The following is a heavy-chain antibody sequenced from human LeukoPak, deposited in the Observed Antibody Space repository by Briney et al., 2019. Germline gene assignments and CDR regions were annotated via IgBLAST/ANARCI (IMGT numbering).Heavy chain of an antibody. Sequence: GGSLRLSCAASGFIISSYGLHWVRQAPGKGLEWVAFIRYDGTDKYHVDSVKGRFTISRDNSKNTLYLQMNSLTAEDTAVYYCAKGKGRPYESSFDYWGQGTLVTVSS. CDR2: IRYDGTDK. CDR1: GFIISSYG. CDR3: AKGKGRPYESSFDY. V-gene: IGHV3-30*02. J-gene: IGHJ4*02. D-gene: IGHD3-22*01.